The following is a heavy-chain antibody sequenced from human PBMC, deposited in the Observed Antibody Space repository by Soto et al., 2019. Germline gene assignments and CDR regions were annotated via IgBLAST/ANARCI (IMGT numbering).Heavy chain of an antibody. V-gene: IGHV3-73*01. CDR1: GLTFSASA. J-gene: IGHJ5*02. D-gene: IGHD2-21*01. CDR2: IRNKADSYAT. CDR3: CRHDARWGSCDH. Sequence: PGGSLRLSCVASGLTFSASAMHWVRQASGKGLEWVGRIRNKADSYATVYGGPVQGRFTISRDDSKSMAYLQMNSLKTEDTAVYYCCRHDARWGSCDHWGQGTLVTVSS.